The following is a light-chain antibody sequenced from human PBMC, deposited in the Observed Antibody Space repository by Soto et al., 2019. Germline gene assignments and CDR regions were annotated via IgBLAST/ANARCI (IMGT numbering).Light chain of an antibody. J-gene: IGKJ1*01. CDR3: QHYNSYSEA. CDR1: QSISSW. Sequence: DIQMTQSPSTLSASVGDRVIITCRASQSISSWLAWYQQKPGKAPKLLIYKASSLESGVPSRFSGSGSGTEFTLTISSLQPDDFATYYCQHYNSYSEAFGQGTKVDI. CDR2: KAS. V-gene: IGKV1-5*03.